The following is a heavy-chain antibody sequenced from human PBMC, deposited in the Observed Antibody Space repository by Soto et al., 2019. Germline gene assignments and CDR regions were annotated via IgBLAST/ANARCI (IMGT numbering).Heavy chain of an antibody. CDR1: GFTFSSYV. V-gene: IGHV3-64*07. CDR3: AREYCSTTSCYFYYIDV. CDR2: ISSNGGSA. J-gene: IGHJ6*03. D-gene: IGHD2-2*01. Sequence: EVQLVESGGGLVQPGGSLRLSCAASGFTFSSYVMHWVRQAPGKGLEYVSVISSNGGSAYYADSVKGRFTISRDNSKNTLYVQMGSLRAEDMAIYYCAREYCSTTSCYFYYIDVWGKGTTVPVSS.